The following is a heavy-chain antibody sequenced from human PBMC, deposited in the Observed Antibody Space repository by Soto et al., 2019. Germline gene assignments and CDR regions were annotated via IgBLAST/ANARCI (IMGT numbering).Heavy chain of an antibody. D-gene: IGHD1-1*01. V-gene: IGHV3-9*01. CDR2: ITWNSGSK. CDR1: GFTFDDYA. J-gene: IGHJ4*02. Sequence: ESGGGLVQPGRSLRLSCAASGFTFDDYAMHWVRQPPGKGLEWVSGITWNSGSKDYAHSVKGRFTISRDNRKNSLYLQMNSLRGEDTALYYCTTTYPNDDSRVVAYWGQGTLVTVSS. CDR3: TTTYPNDDSRVVAY.